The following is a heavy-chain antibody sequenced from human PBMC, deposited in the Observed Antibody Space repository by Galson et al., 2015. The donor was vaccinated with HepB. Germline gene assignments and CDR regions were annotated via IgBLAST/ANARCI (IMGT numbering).Heavy chain of an antibody. V-gene: IGHV5-51*01. J-gene: IGHJ4*02. D-gene: IGHD6-13*01. CDR1: GYNLTNYW. CDR3: AIAANGYCYFDY. CDR2: FYPRDSDT. Sequence: QSGAEVKKPGESLKISCKGSGYNLTNYWIGWVRQMPGKGLEWMGLFYPRDSDTRYSPSIQGQVTFSADKSITTAYLQWSSLKASDTAMYYCAIAANGYCYFDYWGQGTLVTVSS.